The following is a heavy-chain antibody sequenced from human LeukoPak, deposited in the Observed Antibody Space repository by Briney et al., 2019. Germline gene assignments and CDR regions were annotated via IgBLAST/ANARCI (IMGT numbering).Heavy chain of an antibody. Sequence: SETLSLTCTVSGGSISSSSYYWGWIRQPPGKGLEWIGSIYHSGSTYYNPSLKSRVTISVDTSKNQFSLKLSSVTAADTAVYYCARGWDFKNNWFDPRGQGTLVTVSS. D-gene: IGHD1-26*01. V-gene: IGHV4-39*07. CDR1: GGSISSSSYY. J-gene: IGHJ5*02. CDR2: IYHSGST. CDR3: ARGWDFKNNWFDP.